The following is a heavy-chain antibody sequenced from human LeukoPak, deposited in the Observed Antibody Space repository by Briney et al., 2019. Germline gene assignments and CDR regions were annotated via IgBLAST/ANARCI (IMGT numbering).Heavy chain of an antibody. CDR3: AKDKNVWGSYRTYYFDY. CDR1: GFTFSSYG. V-gene: IGHV3-33*06. D-gene: IGHD3-16*02. Sequence: GGSLRLSXAASGFTFSSYGMHWVRQAPGKGLEWVAVIWYDGSNKYYADSVKGRFTISRDNSKNTLYLQMNRLRAEDTAVYYCAKDKNVWGSYRTYYFDYWGQGTLVTVSS. CDR2: IWYDGSNK. J-gene: IGHJ4*02.